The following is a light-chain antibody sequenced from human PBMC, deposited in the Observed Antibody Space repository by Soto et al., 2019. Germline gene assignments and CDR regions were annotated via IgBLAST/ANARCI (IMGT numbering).Light chain of an antibody. CDR1: QTVSSNS. CDR3: QHYGNSRT. Sequence: EIEMTQSPGTLSLSPGQRATLSCKARQTVSSNSLAWYQQKPGQAPRLLIFGASSRATGIPDRFSGSGSGTDFTLTINRLEPEDFAVYYCQHYGNSRTFGQGTKVEIK. J-gene: IGKJ1*01. CDR2: GAS. V-gene: IGKV3-20*01.